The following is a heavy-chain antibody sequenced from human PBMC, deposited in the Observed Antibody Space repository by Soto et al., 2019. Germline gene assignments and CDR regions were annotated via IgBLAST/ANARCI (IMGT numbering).Heavy chain of an antibody. Sequence: GGSLRLSCAASGFTFSSYGMHWVRQAPGKGLEWVAVIWYDGSNKYYADSVKGRFTISRDNSKNTLYLQMNSLRAEDTAVYYCARGATRDIQLWLPYWGQGTLVTVSS. CDR3: ARGATRDIQLWLPY. V-gene: IGHV3-33*01. CDR1: GFTFSSYG. D-gene: IGHD5-18*01. CDR2: IWYDGSNK. J-gene: IGHJ4*02.